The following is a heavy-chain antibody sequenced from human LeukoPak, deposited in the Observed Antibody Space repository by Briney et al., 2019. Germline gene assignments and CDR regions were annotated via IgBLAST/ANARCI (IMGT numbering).Heavy chain of an antibody. D-gene: IGHD3-10*02. CDR1: GFTFSSYE. CDR3: AELGITLIGGV. V-gene: IGHV3-48*03. CDR2: ISSSGSTI. Sequence: PGGSLRLSCAASGFTFSSYEMNWVRQAPGKGLEWVSYISSSGSTIYYADSVKGRFAISRDNAKNSLYLQMNSLRAEDTAVYYCAELGITLIGGVWGKGTTVTISS. J-gene: IGHJ6*04.